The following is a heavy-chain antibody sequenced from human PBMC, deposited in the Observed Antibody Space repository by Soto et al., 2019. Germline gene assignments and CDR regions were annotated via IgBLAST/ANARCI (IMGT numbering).Heavy chain of an antibody. J-gene: IGHJ6*02. V-gene: IGHV1-8*01. CDR2: MNPNSGNT. Sequence: ASVKVSCKASGYTFTSYDINWVRQATGQGLEWMGWMNPNSGNTGYAQKFQGRVTMTRNTSISTAYMELSSLRSDDTAVYYCAGGLSYYYGMDVWGQGTTVTVSS. D-gene: IGHD3-16*02. CDR1: GYTFTSYD. CDR3: AGGLSYYYGMDV.